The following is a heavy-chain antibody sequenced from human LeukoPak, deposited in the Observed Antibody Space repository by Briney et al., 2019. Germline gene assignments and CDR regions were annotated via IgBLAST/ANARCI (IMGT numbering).Heavy chain of an antibody. V-gene: IGHV6-1*01. CDR1: GDSVSSNSAA. J-gene: IGHJ6*02. CDR3: ARDGSGYDLAYYYYGMDV. D-gene: IGHD5-12*01. Sequence: SQTPSLTCAISGDSVSSNSAAWNWIRQSPSRGLEWLGRTYYRSKWYNDYAVSVKSRITINPDTSKNQFSLQLNSVTPEDTAVYYCARDGSGYDLAYYYYGMDVWGQGTTVTVSS. CDR2: TYYRSKWYN.